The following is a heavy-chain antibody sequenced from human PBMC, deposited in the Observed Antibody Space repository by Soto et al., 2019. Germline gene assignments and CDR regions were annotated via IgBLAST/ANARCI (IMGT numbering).Heavy chain of an antibody. CDR1: GFTFSACS. Sequence: GGSLRLSCAASGFTFSACSMNWVRQAPGKGLGWVSSISSSSSYIFYADSVKGRFTISRDNAKNSLYLQMNSLRAEDTAVYYCATESPQIAYGMDVWGQGTTVTVSS. V-gene: IGHV3-21*01. CDR2: ISSSSSYI. CDR3: ATESPQIAYGMDV. J-gene: IGHJ6*02.